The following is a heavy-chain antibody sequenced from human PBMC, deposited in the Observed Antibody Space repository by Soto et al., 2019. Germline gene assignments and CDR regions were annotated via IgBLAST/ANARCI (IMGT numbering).Heavy chain of an antibody. CDR3: AKQYTSHGVN. Sequence: LSLSCAASGFTFSSYAMSWVRQAPGKGLEWVSAISGSGGSTYYADSVTGRFTSTSDKSKNTLYLQMISPRAEDTAVDDCAKQYTSHGVNWCQGTLVTVSS. J-gene: IGHJ4*01. CDR2: ISGSGGST. V-gene: IGHV3-23*01. D-gene: IGHD1-1*01. CDR1: GFTFSSYA.